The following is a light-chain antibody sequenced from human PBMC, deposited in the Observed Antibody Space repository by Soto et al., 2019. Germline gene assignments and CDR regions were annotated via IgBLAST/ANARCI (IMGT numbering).Light chain of an antibody. CDR2: DAS. J-gene: IGKJ5*01. Sequence: EIVLTQSPGTLSLAPGERDPLSWRARQSVSSSYLAWYQQKPGQAPRLLIYDASTRATVIPARFSGSGSGTEFTLTISSLQSEDFAVYYCQQYNDWPPITFGQGTRLEN. CDR3: QQYNDWPPIT. CDR1: QSVSSSY. V-gene: IGKV3-15*01.